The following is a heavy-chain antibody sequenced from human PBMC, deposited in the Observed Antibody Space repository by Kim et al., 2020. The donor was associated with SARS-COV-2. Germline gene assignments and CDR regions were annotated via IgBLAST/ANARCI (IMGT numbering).Heavy chain of an antibody. CDR3: TRAGGWY. CDR1: GLIIRSYW. J-gene: IGHJ4*02. CDR2: IRQDGNEK. V-gene: IGHV3-7*03. Sequence: GGSLRLSCAASGLIIRSYWMSWVRQAPGKGLEWVAKIRQDGNEKYYVDSVKGRFTISRDNAKNSLYLQMNRLRVEDTAVYYCTRAGGWYWGQGTLVTVSS. D-gene: IGHD3-16*01.